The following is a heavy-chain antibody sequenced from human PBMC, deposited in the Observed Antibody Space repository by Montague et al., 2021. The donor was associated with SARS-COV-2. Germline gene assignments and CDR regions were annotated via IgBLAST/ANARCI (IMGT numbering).Heavy chain of an antibody. CDR3: GRQPRNYYDSGSDLALGEH. CDR2: MYYSGST. Sequence: SETLSLTCTVSGGSISSNTYYWGWIRQPPGKGLEWIGSMYYSGSTYYNPSLQSRVTISVDRSKKQFSLMLSSVTAADTAVYSCGRQPRNYYDSGSDLALGEHWGQGTLVTVSS. D-gene: IGHD3-10*01. CDR1: GGSISSNTYY. V-gene: IGHV4-39*01. J-gene: IGHJ1*01.